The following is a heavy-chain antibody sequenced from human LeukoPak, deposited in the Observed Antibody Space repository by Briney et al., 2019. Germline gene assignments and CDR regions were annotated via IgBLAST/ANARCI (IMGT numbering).Heavy chain of an antibody. CDR3: ATDQRYAFDY. Sequence: PGGSLTLPCATSGFSFTDYPMNWVRQAPGKGLEWISNIRTTAEGAKYAYYADSVKGRVTISRDDGKNTLYLHMNSLRDDDTAVYYCATDQRYAFDYWGQGILVTVSS. CDR2: IRTTAEGAKYA. V-gene: IGHV3-48*02. D-gene: IGHD3-9*01. CDR1: GFSFTDYP. J-gene: IGHJ4*02.